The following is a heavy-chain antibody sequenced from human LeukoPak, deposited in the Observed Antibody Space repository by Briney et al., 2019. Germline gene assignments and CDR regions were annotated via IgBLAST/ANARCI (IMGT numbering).Heavy chain of an antibody. D-gene: IGHD4-17*01. Sequence: PGGSLRLSCAASGFTFNNYAMNWVRQAPGQGLEWVSSISGGGETTYYEDSAKGRFTISRDNSQNTLYLQMNSLRAEDTAVYYCARDYADYVGYFFFDYWGQGTLVTVSS. CDR3: ARDYADYVGYFFFDY. V-gene: IGHV3-23*01. CDR2: ISGGGETT. CDR1: GFTFNNYA. J-gene: IGHJ4*02.